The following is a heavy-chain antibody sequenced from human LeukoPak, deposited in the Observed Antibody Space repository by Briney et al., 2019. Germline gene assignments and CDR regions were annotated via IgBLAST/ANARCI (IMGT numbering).Heavy chain of an antibody. V-gene: IGHV4-61*02. D-gene: IGHD5-12*01. CDR1: GDSISSGDYY. CDR2: ISSSGST. CDR3: AVNSGYVPWDY. Sequence: SETLSLTCTVSGDSISSGDYYWSWIRQPAGKGLEWIGRISSSGSTNYNPSLKSRVTISEDTSKNQFSLKLSSVAAADTAVYYCAVNSGYVPWDYWGQGTLVTVSS. J-gene: IGHJ4*02.